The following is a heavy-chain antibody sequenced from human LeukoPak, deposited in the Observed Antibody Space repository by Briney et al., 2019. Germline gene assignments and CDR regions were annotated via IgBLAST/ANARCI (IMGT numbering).Heavy chain of an antibody. J-gene: IGHJ4*02. Sequence: ASVKVSCKASGYTFTGYYIHWVRQAPGQGLEWMGWINPNSGGTNYAQKYQGRVTMTRDTSISTAYMELSRLRSDDTAVYYCARFTSGYYGYFDYWGQGTLVTVSS. CDR1: GYTFTGYY. CDR2: INPNSGGT. D-gene: IGHD3-22*01. CDR3: ARFTSGYYGYFDY. V-gene: IGHV1-2*02.